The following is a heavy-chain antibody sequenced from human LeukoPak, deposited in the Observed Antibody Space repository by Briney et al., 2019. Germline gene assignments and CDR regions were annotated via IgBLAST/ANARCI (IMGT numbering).Heavy chain of an antibody. CDR1: GGSISSSSYY. CDR3: ARTAASRISGYDGYSCGWSLNYFDY. V-gene: IGHV4-39*01. Sequence: SETLSLTCTVSGGSISSSSYYWGWIRQPPGKGLEWIGSIYYSGSTYYNPSLKSRVTISVDTSKNQFSLKLSSVPAADTAVYYCARTAASRISGYDGYSCGWSLNYFDYWGQGTLVTVSS. D-gene: IGHD6-19*01. J-gene: IGHJ4*02. CDR2: IYYSGST.